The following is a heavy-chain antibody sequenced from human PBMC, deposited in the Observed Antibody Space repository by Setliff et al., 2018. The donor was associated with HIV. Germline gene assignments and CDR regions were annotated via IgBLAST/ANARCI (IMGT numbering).Heavy chain of an antibody. V-gene: IGHV4-4*07. J-gene: IGHJ5*02. CDR3: ARDLPELTGRSFDP. CDR1: GGSISGYF. D-gene: IGHD7-27*01. Sequence: PSETLSLTCNVSGGSISGYFWAWIRQPAGKGLEWIGRIYTSGSTNYNPSLKCRLSMSIDTSKNHFSLSLTSVTAADTAVYYCARDLPELTGRSFDPWGQGIQVTVSS. CDR2: IYTSGST.